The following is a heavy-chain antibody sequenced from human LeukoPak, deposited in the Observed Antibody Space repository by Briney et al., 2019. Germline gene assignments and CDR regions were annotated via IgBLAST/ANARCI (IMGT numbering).Heavy chain of an antibody. V-gene: IGHV5-51*01. CDR2: IYPGDSDT. D-gene: IGHD1-26*01. CDR1: GYSFTSYW. J-gene: IGHJ3*02. Sequence: GESLKISCKGSGYSFTSYWIGWVRQMPGKGLEWMGIIYPGDSDTRYSPSFQGQVTISADKSISTAYLQWSSLKASDTAMYYCARPLRKGGSYDAFDIWGQGTMVTVSS. CDR3: ARPLRKGGSYDAFDI.